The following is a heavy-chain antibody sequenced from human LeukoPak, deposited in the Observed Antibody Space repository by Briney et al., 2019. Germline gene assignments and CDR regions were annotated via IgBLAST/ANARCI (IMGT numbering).Heavy chain of an antibody. D-gene: IGHD3-10*01. CDR2: INPSGGST. CDR3: ARGSGSSYYYYMDV. CDR1: GGTFSSYA. V-gene: IGHV1-46*01. J-gene: IGHJ6*03. Sequence: ASVKVSCKASGGTFSSYAISWVRQAPGQGLEWMGIINPSGGSTSYAQKFQGRVTMTRDMSTSTVYMELSSLRSEDTAVYYCARGSGSSYYYYMDVWGKGTTVTVSS.